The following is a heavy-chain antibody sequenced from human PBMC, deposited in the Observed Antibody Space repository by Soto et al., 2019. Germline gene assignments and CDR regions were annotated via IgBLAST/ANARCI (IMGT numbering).Heavy chain of an antibody. CDR1: GGPFSGYY. J-gene: IGHJ6*02. Sequence: WETLSLTCAVYGGPFSGYYWSWIRQPPGEGLEWIGEINHSGSTNYNPSLKSRVTISVDTSKNQFSLKLSSVTAADTAVYYCARAGYSSSWYPGYGMDVWGQGTTLTVSS. V-gene: IGHV4-34*01. CDR2: INHSGST. D-gene: IGHD6-13*01. CDR3: ARAGYSSSWYPGYGMDV.